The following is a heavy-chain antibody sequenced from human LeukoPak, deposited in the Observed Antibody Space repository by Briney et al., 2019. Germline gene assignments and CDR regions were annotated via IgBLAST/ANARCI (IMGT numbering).Heavy chain of an antibody. CDR2: INPKSGAT. CDR1: GYTFTGYY. Sequence: ASVNVSCKASGYTFTGYYIFWVRQAPGQGLEWMGWINPKSGATNNAQRFQGRVTMTRDTSINTAYMELSRLTSDDTAVYYCATDVRDWGQGTLVTVSS. CDR3: ATDVRD. J-gene: IGHJ4*02. V-gene: IGHV1-2*02.